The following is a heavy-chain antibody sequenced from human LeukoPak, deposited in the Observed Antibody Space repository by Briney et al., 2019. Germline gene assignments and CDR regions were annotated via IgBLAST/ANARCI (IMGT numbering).Heavy chain of an antibody. D-gene: IGHD3-10*01. CDR3: AKAPFPWFAYIDY. V-gene: IGHV3-23*01. CDR1: GFTFSTYA. CDR2: INNSGGST. Sequence: GGSLRLSCAASGFTFSTYAMSWVRQTPGKGLEWVSIINNSGGSTYYADSVKGRFTIARDNSKNTLYLQMNSLRAEDTAVYYCAKAPFPWFAYIDYWGQGALVTVSS. J-gene: IGHJ4*02.